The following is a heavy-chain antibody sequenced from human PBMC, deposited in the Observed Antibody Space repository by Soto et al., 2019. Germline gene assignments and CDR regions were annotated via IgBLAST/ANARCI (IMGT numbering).Heavy chain of an antibody. CDR2: TYYRSKWYN. D-gene: IGHD6-13*01. J-gene: IGHJ6*03. V-gene: IGHV6-1*01. CDR3: AKGGIAAAGGYYYYYMDV. Sequence: SQTLSLTCAISGDSVSSNSAAWNWIRQSPSRGLEWLGRTYYRSKWYNDYAVSVKSRITINPDTSKNQFSLQLNSVTPEDTAVYYCAKGGIAAAGGYYYYYMDVWGKGTTVTVSS. CDR1: GDSVSSNSAA.